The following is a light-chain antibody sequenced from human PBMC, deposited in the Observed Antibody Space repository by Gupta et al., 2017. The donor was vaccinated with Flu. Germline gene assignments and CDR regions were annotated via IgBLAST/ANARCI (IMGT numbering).Light chain of an antibody. CDR2: DVT. J-gene: IGLJ2*01. CDR1: TSDVGAYNY. V-gene: IGLV2-11*01. Sequence: APLPQRAVSASTRQSVTISCTGTTSDVGAYNYVSLYQHHPGKAPKLMIYDVTKRSSGVPARFSGSKSGNTASLTISARKAEDEADYYCCAYASSNTLVFGGGTKLTVL. CDR3: CAYASSNTLV.